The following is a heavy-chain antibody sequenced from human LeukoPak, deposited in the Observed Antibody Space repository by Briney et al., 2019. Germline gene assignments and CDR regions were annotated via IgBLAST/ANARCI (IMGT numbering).Heavy chain of an antibody. D-gene: IGHD2-2*01. CDR1: GFTFSDYY. Sequence: PGGSLRLSCVASGFTFSDYYMSWIRLAPGKGLEWVSYISSSGRTIYDADSVKGRFTISRDNAKNSLYLQMNSLKAEDTAVYYCARYYRSVTSCYGRYFDSWGQGILVTVSS. CDR2: ISSSGRTI. V-gene: IGHV3-11*04. CDR3: ARYYRSVTSCYGRYFDS. J-gene: IGHJ4*02.